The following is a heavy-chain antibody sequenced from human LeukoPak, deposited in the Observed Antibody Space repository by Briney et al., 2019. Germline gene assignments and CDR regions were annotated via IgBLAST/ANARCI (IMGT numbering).Heavy chain of an antibody. CDR2: INPSGGST. CDR1: GGTFSSYA. V-gene: IGHV1-46*01. Sequence: GSSVKVSCKASGGTFSSYAISWVRQAPGQGLEWMGIINPSGGSTSYAQKFQGRVTMTRDTSTSTVYMELSSLRSEDTAVYYCAREVKRYSSSWYRWFDPWGQGTLVTVSS. CDR3: AREVKRYSSSWYRWFDP. D-gene: IGHD6-13*01. J-gene: IGHJ5*02.